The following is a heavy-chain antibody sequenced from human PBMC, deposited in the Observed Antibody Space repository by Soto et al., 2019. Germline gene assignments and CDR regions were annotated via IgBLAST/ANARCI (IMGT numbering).Heavy chain of an antibody. V-gene: IGHV4-30-2*01. CDR2: IYHSGST. CDR3: ARASGPPTVTWFDP. CDR1: GGSISSGGYS. D-gene: IGHD1-1*01. Sequence: QLQLQESGSGLVKPSQTLSLTCAVSGGSISSGGYSWSWIRQPPGKGLEWIGYIYHSGSTYYNPSLKSRVTISVDRSKNQFSLKLSSVTAADTAVYYCARASGPPTVTWFDPWGQGTLVTVSS. J-gene: IGHJ5*02.